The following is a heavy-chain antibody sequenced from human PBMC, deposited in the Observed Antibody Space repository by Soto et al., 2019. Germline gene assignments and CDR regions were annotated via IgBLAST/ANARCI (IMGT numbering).Heavy chain of an antibody. V-gene: IGHV4-61*08. CDR3: ARDREYCSSTRCYWNFDY. CDR1: GGSVSSDGYY. J-gene: IGHJ4*02. Sequence: SETLSLTCAVSGGSVSSDGYYWIWIRQPPGKGLEWIGYISYSGNTNYNPSLNSRVTISVDTSRNQFSLKLSSVTAADTAMYYCARDREYCSSTRCYWNFDYWGQGSLVTVSS. D-gene: IGHD2-2*01. CDR2: ISYSGNT.